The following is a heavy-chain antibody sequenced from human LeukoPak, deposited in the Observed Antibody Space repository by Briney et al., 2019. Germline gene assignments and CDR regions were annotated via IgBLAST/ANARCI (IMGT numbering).Heavy chain of an antibody. CDR1: GFTFSSYG. V-gene: IGHV3-33*01. D-gene: IGHD3-10*01. Sequence: PGGSLRLSCAASGFTFSSYGMHWVRQAPGKGLEWVAVIWYDGSDKYYADSVKGRFTISGDNSKNTLYLQMNSLRAEDTAVYYCARDTLLWFGETNPYYYGMDVWGQGTTVTVSS. J-gene: IGHJ6*02. CDR3: ARDTLLWFGETNPYYYGMDV. CDR2: IWYDGSDK.